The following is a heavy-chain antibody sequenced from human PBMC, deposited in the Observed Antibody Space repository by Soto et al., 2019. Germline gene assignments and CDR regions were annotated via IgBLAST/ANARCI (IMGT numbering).Heavy chain of an antibody. CDR3: ARGDRGGSGSPASYYYSGLDV. Sequence: DVQLLESGGHLVQPGGSLRLSCAASGFTFSSYAMSWVRQPPGKGLEWVSSVRPGGDMTYYPDPVKGRFTISRDNSNNALFLQMTSLRIEDTALYYCARGDRGGSGSPASYYYSGLDVWGQGPTVTVS. V-gene: IGHV3-23*01. D-gene: IGHD3-10*01. CDR1: GFTFSSYA. CDR2: VRPGGDMT. J-gene: IGHJ6*02.